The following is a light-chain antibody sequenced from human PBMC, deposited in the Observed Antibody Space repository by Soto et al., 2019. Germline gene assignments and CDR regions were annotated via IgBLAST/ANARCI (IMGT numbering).Light chain of an antibody. V-gene: IGLV2-11*01. CDR3: CSYAGRYTNV. CDR1: SSYVCRYNF. J-gene: IGLJ1*01. CDR2: DVV. Sequence: APSQPRSVSGSPGRSVTISCTGTSSYVCRYNFVAWYQQHPDKAPKRIIYDVVKRPSGVPDRFSGPKSGNTASLTIYGLQPEDEADSHCCSYAGRYTNVFGTGTKVTV.